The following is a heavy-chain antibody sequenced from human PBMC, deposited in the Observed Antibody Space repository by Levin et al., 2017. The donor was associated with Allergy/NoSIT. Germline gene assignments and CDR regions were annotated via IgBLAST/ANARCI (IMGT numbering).Heavy chain of an antibody. Sequence: GGSLRLSCAASGFTFSNAWMSWVRQAPGKGLEWVGRIKSKTDGGTTDYAAPVKGRFTISRDDSKNTLYLQMNSLKTEDTAVYYCTTDLRWELYYDYWGQGTLVTVSS. CDR1: GFTFSNAW. J-gene: IGHJ4*02. V-gene: IGHV3-15*01. CDR3: TTDLRWELYYDY. CDR2: IKSKTDGGTT. D-gene: IGHD1-26*01.